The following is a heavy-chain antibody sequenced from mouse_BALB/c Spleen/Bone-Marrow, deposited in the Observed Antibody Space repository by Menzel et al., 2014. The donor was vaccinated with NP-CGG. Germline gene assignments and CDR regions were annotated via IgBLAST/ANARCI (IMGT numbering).Heavy chain of an antibody. CDR2: IRNKANGYTT. J-gene: IGHJ1*01. Sequence: DVQLQESGGGLVQPGGSLRLSCATSGFTFTDYYMSWVRQPPGKALEWLGFIRNKANGYTTEYSASVKGRFTISRDNSQSILYLQMNTLRAEDSATYYCAREIINDYHWYFDVWGAGTTVTVSS. V-gene: IGHV7-3*02. CDR1: GFTFTDYY. D-gene: IGHD2-4*01. CDR3: AREIINDYHWYFDV.